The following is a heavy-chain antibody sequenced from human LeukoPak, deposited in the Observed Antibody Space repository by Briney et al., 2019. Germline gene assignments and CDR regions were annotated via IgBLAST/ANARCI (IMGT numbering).Heavy chain of an antibody. CDR3: ARASTYYYGSGSISYYYYMDV. Sequence: GASVKVSCKASGYTFTGYYMHWVRQAPGQGLEWMGWINPNSGGTNYAQKFQGRVTMTRDTSISTAYMELSRLRSDDTAVYYCARASTYYYGSGSISYYYYMDVWGKGTTVTVSS. J-gene: IGHJ6*03. CDR2: INPNSGGT. V-gene: IGHV1-2*02. D-gene: IGHD3-10*01. CDR1: GYTFTGYY.